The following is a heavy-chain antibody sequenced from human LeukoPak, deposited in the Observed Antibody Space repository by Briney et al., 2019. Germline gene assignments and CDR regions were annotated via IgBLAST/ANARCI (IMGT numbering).Heavy chain of an antibody. CDR1: GGSISNYW. CDR3: ARGYSSSWNYFDY. CDR2: VFDSGGT. Sequence: SETLSLTCTVSGGSISNYWWSWIRQPPGKGLEWIGYVFDSGGTNYNPSLKSRVTISVDTSKKQFSLKLSSVTAADTAVYYCARGYSSSWNYFDYWGQGTLVTVSS. D-gene: IGHD6-13*01. V-gene: IGHV4-59*01. J-gene: IGHJ4*02.